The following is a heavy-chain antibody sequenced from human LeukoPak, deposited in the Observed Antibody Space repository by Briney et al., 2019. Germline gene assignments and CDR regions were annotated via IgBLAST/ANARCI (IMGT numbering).Heavy chain of an antibody. Sequence: SETLSLTCTVSGASISSYYWNWIRQPPGKGLEWIGYIYYSGNTNYNPSLKSRVTMSVDTSKNQFSLKVTSVTAADTAVYYCARFGNFVSGIWGQGTMVTVSS. CDR2: IYYSGNT. J-gene: IGHJ3*02. D-gene: IGHD1-14*01. CDR3: ARFGNFVSGI. V-gene: IGHV4-59*12. CDR1: GASISSYY.